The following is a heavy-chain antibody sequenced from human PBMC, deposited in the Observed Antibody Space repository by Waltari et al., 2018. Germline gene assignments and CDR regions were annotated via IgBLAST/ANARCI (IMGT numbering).Heavy chain of an antibody. J-gene: IGHJ4*02. V-gene: IGHV3-9*01. CDR1: GFTFDDFA. D-gene: IGHD5-12*01. CDR3: AKDQRGYDQPVDF. CDR2: ISWNSDNI. Sequence: EVQLVESGGGLVQPGGSLRLSCTASGFTFDDFAMHWVRQAPGKGLEWVSGISWNSDNIGYADSVKGRFTISRDSAKNSLFLQMNSLRAEDTALYYCAKDQRGYDQPVDFWGQGTLVTVSS.